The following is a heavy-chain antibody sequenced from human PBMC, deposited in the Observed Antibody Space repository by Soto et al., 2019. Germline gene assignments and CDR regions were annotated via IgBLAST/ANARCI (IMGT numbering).Heavy chain of an antibody. Sequence: PSEMLSLTYTVSGGSISSSSYYWGWIRQPPGKGLEWIGSIYYSGSTYYNPSLKSRVTISVDTSKNQFSLKLSSVTAADTAVYYCARLTMIVVKVERYFDYWGQGTLVTVSS. J-gene: IGHJ4*02. CDR3: ARLTMIVVKVERYFDY. D-gene: IGHD3-22*01. CDR1: GGSISSSSYY. V-gene: IGHV4-39*01. CDR2: IYYSGST.